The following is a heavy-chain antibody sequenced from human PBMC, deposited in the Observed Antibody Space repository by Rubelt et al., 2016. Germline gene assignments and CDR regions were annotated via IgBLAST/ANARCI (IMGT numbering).Heavy chain of an antibody. CDR1: GGSISSSSYY. CDR2: IYYSGST. CDR3: ARHLGSTVVTMYYFDY. D-gene: IGHD4-23*01. V-gene: IGHV4-39*01. J-gene: IGHJ4*02. Sequence: QLQLQESGPGLVKPSETLSLTCTVSGGSISSSSYYWGWIRQPPGKGLEWIGSIYYSGSTYYNPSLRGGVTLSLDTSKNQFSLRLSSVTAADTAVYYCARHLGSTVVTMYYFDYWGQGTLVTVSS.